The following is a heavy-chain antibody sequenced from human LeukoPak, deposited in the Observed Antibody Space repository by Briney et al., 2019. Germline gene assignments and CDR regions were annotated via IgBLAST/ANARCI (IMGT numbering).Heavy chain of an antibody. V-gene: IGHV3-11*01. D-gene: IGHD3-10*01. CDR1: GFNFSDYY. J-gene: IGHJ4*02. CDR3: AGSGSPGDY. Sequence: NPGGSLRLSCVGSGFNFSDYYMSWIRQAPGKGVEWISYISPNDVNRYYVDAVRGRFTVSRDNAKNSLFLQMKSLRVEDTAVYYCAGSGSPGDYWGQGTLVTVSS. CDR2: ISPNDVNR.